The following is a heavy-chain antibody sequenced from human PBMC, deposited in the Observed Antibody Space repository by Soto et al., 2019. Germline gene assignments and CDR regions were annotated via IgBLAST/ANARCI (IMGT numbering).Heavy chain of an antibody. V-gene: IGHV3-74*01. CDR1: GFTFSSYW. Sequence: EGQLVESGGGLVQPGESLRLSCAASGFTFSSYWMHWVSQVPGKGLVWVSRIDNDGNSPAYADSVKGRFTISRDNAKNTVYLQMNSLRAEDTAMYYCGRDRRHNWFDPWGQGTLVTVSS. CDR3: GRDRRHNWFDP. J-gene: IGHJ5*02. CDR2: IDNDGNSP.